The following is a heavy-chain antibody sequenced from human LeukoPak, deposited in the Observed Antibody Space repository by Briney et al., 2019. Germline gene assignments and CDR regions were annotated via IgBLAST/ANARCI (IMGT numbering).Heavy chain of an antibody. J-gene: IGHJ4*02. Sequence: SETLSLTCSVSGGSISGSSFYWGWIRQPPGKGLEWIGTIYYSGSAYYNSSLKSRVTISVDTSKNQFSLKLSSVTAADTAVYYCARRYSGYDLSEYFDYWGQGTLVTVSS. CDR3: ARRYSGYDLSEYFDY. CDR2: IYYSGSA. D-gene: IGHD5-12*01. CDR1: GGSISGSSFY. V-gene: IGHV4-39*01.